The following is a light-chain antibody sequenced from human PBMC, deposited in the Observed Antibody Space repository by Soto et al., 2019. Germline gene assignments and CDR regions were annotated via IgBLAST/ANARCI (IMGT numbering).Light chain of an antibody. CDR3: QQCALSPLT. J-gene: IGKJ1*01. V-gene: IGKV3-20*01. CDR2: DAF. CDR1: QSVTNNY. Sequence: EIVLTQSPGTLSLSPGERATLSCRASQSVTNNYLAWYQQKPGQAPRLLIDDAFNRATGIPDRFSGSGSGTDFTLTSSRLEPEDVAVYYCQQCALSPLTFGQGTKVEIK.